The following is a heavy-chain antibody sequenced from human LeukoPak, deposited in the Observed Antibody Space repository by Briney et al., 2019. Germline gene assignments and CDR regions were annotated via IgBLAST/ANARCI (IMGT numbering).Heavy chain of an antibody. CDR3: ARIRMITFGGVIVRTYYFDY. Sequence: SETLSLTCAVSNYSISSGHYWGWIRQPPGKGLEWIGSIYHRGNTHYNPSLKSRVTISVDTSKNQFSLKLSSVTAADTAVYYCARIRMITFGGVIVRTYYFDYWGQGTLVIVSS. CDR1: NYSISSGHY. D-gene: IGHD3-16*02. J-gene: IGHJ4*02. V-gene: IGHV4-38-2*01. CDR2: IYHRGNT.